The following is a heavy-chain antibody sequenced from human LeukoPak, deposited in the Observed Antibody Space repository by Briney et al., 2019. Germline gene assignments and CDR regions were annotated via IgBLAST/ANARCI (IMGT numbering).Heavy chain of an antibody. Sequence: PSETLSLTCTVSGGSISSGGYYWSWIRQHPGKGLEWTGYIYYSGSTYYNPSLKSRVTISVDTSKNQFSLKLSSVTAADTAVYYCARGRSNYYGMDVWGQGTTVTVSS. D-gene: IGHD1-26*01. CDR1: GGSISSGGYY. V-gene: IGHV4-31*03. CDR3: ARGRSNYYGMDV. CDR2: IYYSGST. J-gene: IGHJ6*02.